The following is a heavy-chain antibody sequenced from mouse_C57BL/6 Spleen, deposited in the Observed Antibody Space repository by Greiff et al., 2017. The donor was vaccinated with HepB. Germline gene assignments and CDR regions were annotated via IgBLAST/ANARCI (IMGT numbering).Heavy chain of an antibody. J-gene: IGHJ2*01. CDR1: GYTFTDYE. V-gene: IGHV1-15*01. D-gene: IGHD2-5*01. CDR2: IDPETGGT. CDR3: TRPWGSNYDYFDY. Sequence: VKLQESGAELVRPGASVTLSCKASGYTFTDYEMHWVKQTPVHGLEWIGAIDPETGGTAYNQKFKGKAILTADKSSSTAYMELRSLTSEDSAVYYCTRPWGSNYDYFDYWGQGTTLTVSS.